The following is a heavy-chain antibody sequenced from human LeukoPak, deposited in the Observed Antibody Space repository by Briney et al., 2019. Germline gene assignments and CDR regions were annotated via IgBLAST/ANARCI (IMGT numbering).Heavy chain of an antibody. D-gene: IGHD6-13*01. Sequence: SETLSLTCTVSGGSISSSSYYWSWIRQPPGKGLEWIGYIYYSGSTNYNPSLKSRVTISVDTSKNQFSLKLSSVTAADTAVYYCARDNSSSWTHDYWGQGTLVTVSS. CDR2: IYYSGST. CDR3: ARDNSSSWTHDY. J-gene: IGHJ4*02. CDR1: GGSISSSSYY. V-gene: IGHV4-61*01.